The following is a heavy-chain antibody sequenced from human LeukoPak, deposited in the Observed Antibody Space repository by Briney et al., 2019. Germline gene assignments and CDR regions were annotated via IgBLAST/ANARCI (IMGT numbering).Heavy chain of an antibody. V-gene: IGHV3-53*01. CDR2: IYSGVSA. J-gene: IGHJ4*02. CDR1: GFTVSSNY. CDR3: ARALRTPPYYFDY. Sequence: GGSLRLSCAASGFTVSSNYMSWVRQAPGQGLERVSVIYSGVSAYYADSVKGRFTISRDNSKNTLYLKMSSLRAEDTAVYYCARALRTPPYYFDYWGQGTLVTVSS. D-gene: IGHD2-15*01.